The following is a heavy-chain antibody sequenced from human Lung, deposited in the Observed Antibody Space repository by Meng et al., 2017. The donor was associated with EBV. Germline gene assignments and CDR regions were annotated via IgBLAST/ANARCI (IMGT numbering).Heavy chain of an antibody. D-gene: IGHD5-24*01. V-gene: IGHV7-4-1*02. CDR3: ARDSPLDGYSLLDY. CDR2: IDPNTGNP. Sequence: GRLVKSGLSLKQPGAPVKVSGRPSGYTFTSYAINGVRQAPGQGPDWMGWIDPNTGNPTYDQGFTGRFVFSLDTSVSTAYLQINSLRADDTAVYYCARDSPLDGYSLLDYWGQGTLVTVSS. CDR1: GYTFTSYA. J-gene: IGHJ4*02.